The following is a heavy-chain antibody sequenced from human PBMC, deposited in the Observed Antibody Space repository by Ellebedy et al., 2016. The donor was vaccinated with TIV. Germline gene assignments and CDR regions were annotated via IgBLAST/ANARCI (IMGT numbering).Heavy chain of an antibody. CDR2: IRQEGDEI. Sequence: GESLKISCAASGFNFRSYWMTWVRQAPGKGLEWVAKIRQEGDEIYYVESVKGRFTISRDDAKNSLYLQMSSLRADDTAMYYCAAQRGDGYNYDYWGQGTLVTVSS. CDR1: GFNFRSYW. V-gene: IGHV3-7*03. CDR3: AAQRGDGYNYDY. D-gene: IGHD5-24*01. J-gene: IGHJ4*02.